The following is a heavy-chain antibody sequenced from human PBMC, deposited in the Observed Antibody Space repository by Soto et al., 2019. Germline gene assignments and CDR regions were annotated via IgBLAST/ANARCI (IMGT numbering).Heavy chain of an antibody. D-gene: IGHD2-2*01. CDR2: IYYSGST. V-gene: IGHV4-31*02. CDR1: GGSISSLCYY. CDR3: ARARRAKYCSSTSCKPSWFEP. Sequence: QILSVPVTVCGGSISSLCYYWSWIRQHLGKVLEWIGYIYYSGSTYYNPSLKSRVTISVDTSKNQFSLKLSSVTAADTDVYYCARARRAKYCSSTSCKPSWFEPWGQGTLVTV. J-gene: IGHJ5*02.